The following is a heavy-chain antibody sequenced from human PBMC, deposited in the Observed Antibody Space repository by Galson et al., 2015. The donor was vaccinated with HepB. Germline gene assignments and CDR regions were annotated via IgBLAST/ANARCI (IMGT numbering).Heavy chain of an antibody. J-gene: IGHJ6*02. CDR3: AADPAEYGSVWYYFYYGKDV. V-gene: IGHV1-58*01. CDR1: GFSFTSSA. Sequence: SVKVSCKASGFSFTSSAVQWVRQARGQRLEWIGWVVIDSGHTNYARKFQNRVTITRDVSTDTAYMELRSLRSEDTAVYYCAADPAEYGSVWYYFYYGKDVWGQGTTITVSS. D-gene: IGHD2-15*01. CDR2: VVIDSGHT.